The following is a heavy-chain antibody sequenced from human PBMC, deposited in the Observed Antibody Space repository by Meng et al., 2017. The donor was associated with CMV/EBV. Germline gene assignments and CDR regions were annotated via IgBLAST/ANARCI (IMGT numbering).Heavy chain of an antibody. V-gene: IGHV1-18*01. D-gene: IGHD3-22*01. CDR1: SYTFTSYG. CDR2: ISAYNGNT. J-gene: IGHJ4*02. Sequence: VQLRRSGDEEKKPEASEKVSCKASSYTFTSYGISWVRQAPGQGLEWMGWISAYNGNTNYAQKLQGRVTMTTDTSTSTAYMELRSLRSDDTAVYYCARGGRYYYDSSGYCDYWGQGTLVTVSS. CDR3: ARGGRYYYDSSGYCDY.